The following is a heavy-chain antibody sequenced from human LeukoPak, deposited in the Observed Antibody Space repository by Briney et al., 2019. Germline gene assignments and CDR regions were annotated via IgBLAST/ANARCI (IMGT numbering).Heavy chain of an antibody. D-gene: IGHD3-22*01. CDR3: ARDRSDGSGYYGYYFDY. J-gene: IGHJ4*02. Sequence: SQTLSLTRIVSVGSIGSYYWSWIRQPPGKGLEWIGHIYYSGSTDYNPSLRSRVTISVDTSKNQFSLRLSSVTAADTAVYYCARDRSDGSGYYGYYFDYWGQGTLVSVSS. V-gene: IGHV4-59*01. CDR2: IYYSGST. CDR1: VGSIGSYY.